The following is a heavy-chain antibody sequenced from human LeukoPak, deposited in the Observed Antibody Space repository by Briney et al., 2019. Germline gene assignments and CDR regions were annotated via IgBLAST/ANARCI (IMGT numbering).Heavy chain of an antibody. D-gene: IGHD1-26*01. V-gene: IGHV1-69*13. CDR2: IIPILGTS. CDR1: GYTFTEYY. Sequence: GASVKVSCKASGYTFTEYYLHWVRQAPGQGLEWMGGIIPILGTSNYAQKFQDRLTITADESTSTAYLELSSLTSADTAVYYCAREVSGTYCDYWGQGSLVTVSS. J-gene: IGHJ4*02. CDR3: AREVSGTYCDY.